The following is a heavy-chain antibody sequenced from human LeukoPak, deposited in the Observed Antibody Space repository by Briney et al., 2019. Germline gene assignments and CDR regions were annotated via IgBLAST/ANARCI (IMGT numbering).Heavy chain of an antibody. CDR3: ARSGVSEYYYDSSGYYSSGYDY. CDR2: ISSSSSYI. Sequence: GGSLRLSCAASGFTFSSYSMNWVRQAPGKGLEWVSSISSSSSYIYYADSVKGRFTISRDNAKNSLYLQMNSLRAEDTAVYYCARSGVSEYYYDSSGYYSSGYDYWGQGTLVTVSS. D-gene: IGHD3-22*01. J-gene: IGHJ4*02. CDR1: GFTFSSYS. V-gene: IGHV3-21*01.